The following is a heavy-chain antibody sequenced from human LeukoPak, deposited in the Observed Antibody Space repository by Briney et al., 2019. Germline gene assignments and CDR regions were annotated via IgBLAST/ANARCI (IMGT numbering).Heavy chain of an antibody. Sequence: PSETLSLTCAVYGGSFSGCYWSWIRQPPGKGLEWIGEINHSGSTNYNPSLKSRVTISVDTSKNQFSLKLSSVTAADTAVYYCARGERRGRGPSDYWGQGTLVTVSS. V-gene: IGHV4-34*01. CDR1: GGSFSGCY. CDR3: ARGERRGRGPSDY. J-gene: IGHJ4*02. CDR2: INHSGST.